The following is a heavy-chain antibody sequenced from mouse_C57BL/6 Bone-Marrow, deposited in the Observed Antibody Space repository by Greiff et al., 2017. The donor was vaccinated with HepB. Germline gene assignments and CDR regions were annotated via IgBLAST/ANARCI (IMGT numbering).Heavy chain of an antibody. CDR2: IYPGNSDT. CDR1: GYKFTSYW. Sequence: EVQLQQSGTVLARPGASVKMSCTTSGYKFTSYWMHWVKQRPGQGLEWIGAIYPGNSDTSYNQKFKGKAKLTAVTSASTAYMELSSLTNEDSAVYYCTRNYYGSRGAYYYAMDYWGQGTSVTVSS. J-gene: IGHJ4*01. D-gene: IGHD1-1*01. V-gene: IGHV1-5*01. CDR3: TRNYYGSRGAYYYAMDY.